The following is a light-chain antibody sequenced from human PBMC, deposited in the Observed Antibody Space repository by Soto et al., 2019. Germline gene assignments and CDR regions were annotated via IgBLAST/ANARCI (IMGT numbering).Light chain of an antibody. CDR3: LQHNSYPWP. CDR1: QGIRNA. V-gene: IGKV1-17*01. Sequence: DIQRTKSPSSLSASVGDRVTITCRASQGIRNALGWYQQKPGKAPKRLIYAASSLQSGVPSRFSGSGSGTEFTLTISILQTEDFAAYYCLQHNSYPWPFGQGTKVEIK. J-gene: IGKJ1*01. CDR2: AAS.